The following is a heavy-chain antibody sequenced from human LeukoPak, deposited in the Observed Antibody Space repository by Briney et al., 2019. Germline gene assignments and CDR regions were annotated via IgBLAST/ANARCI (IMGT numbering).Heavy chain of an antibody. D-gene: IGHD2-2*01. Sequence: GGSLRLSCAASGFTFSIYWMSWVRQAPGKGLEWVANIKQDGSEKYYVDSVKGRFTISRDNAKNSLYLQMNSLRAEDTAVYYCARDTSCYGRWGQGTLVTVSS. CDR2: IKQDGSEK. V-gene: IGHV3-7*01. CDR3: ARDTSCYGR. J-gene: IGHJ4*02. CDR1: GFTFSIYW.